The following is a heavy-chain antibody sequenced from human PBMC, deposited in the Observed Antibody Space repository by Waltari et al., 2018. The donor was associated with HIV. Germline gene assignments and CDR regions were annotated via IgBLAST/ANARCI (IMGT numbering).Heavy chain of an antibody. D-gene: IGHD5-18*01. V-gene: IGHV4-39*07. J-gene: IGHJ5*02. CDR1: GGSISSSSYY. CDR2: IYYSGST. CDR3: ARDLRIHPYNWFDP. Sequence: QLQLQESGPGLVKPSETLSLTCTVSGGSISSSSYYWGWIRQPPGKGLEWIGSIYYSGSTYYNPSLKSRVTISVDTSKNQFSLKLSSVTAADTAVYYCARDLRIHPYNWFDPWGQGTLVTVSS.